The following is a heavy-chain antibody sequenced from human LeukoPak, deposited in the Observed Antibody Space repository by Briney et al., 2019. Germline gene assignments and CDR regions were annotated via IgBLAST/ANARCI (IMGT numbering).Heavy chain of an antibody. D-gene: IGHD6-13*01. Sequence: PGGSLRLSCAASGFTFSSYDMYWVRQATGKGLEWVSSIGIAGGTYYPGSVKGRFTISRENAKNSLYLQMNSLRAGDTAVYYCARGGSSWYHFDSWGQGTLVTVSS. V-gene: IGHV3-13*01. CDR3: ARGGSSWYHFDS. CDR1: GFTFSSYD. CDR2: IGIAGGT. J-gene: IGHJ4*02.